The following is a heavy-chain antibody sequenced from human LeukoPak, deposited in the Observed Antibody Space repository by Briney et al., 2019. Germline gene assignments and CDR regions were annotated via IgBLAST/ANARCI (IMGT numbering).Heavy chain of an antibody. V-gene: IGHV3-23*01. D-gene: IGHD6-13*01. CDR3: AKQKGRIAAAGTAEY. CDR2: ISGSGGST. Sequence: GGSLRLSCAASGYTFSSYAMSWVRQAPGKGLEWVSAISGSGGSTYYADSVKGRFTISRDNSKNTLYLQMNSLRAEDTAVYYCAKQKGRIAAAGTAEYWGQGTLVTVSS. CDR1: GYTFSSYA. J-gene: IGHJ4*02.